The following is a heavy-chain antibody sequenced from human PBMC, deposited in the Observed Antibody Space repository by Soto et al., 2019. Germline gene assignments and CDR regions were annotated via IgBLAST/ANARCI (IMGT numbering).Heavy chain of an antibody. CDR1: GGSFSGYY. J-gene: IGHJ4*02. D-gene: IGHD3-3*01. V-gene: IGHV4-34*01. Sequence: SETLSLTCAVYGGSFSGYYWSWIRQPPGKGLEWIGEINHSGSTNYNPSLKSRVTKSVDTSKNQFYLKLSSVTAADTAVYYCARSTMSGFDYWGQGTLVT. CDR3: ARSTMSGFDY. CDR2: INHSGST.